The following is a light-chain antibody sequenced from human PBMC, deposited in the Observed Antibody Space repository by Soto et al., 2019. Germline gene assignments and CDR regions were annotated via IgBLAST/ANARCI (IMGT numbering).Light chain of an antibody. CDR1: SSDVCGYNY. J-gene: IGLJ1*01. CDR2: EVS. V-gene: IGLV2-14*01. CDR3: SSYISSSTLEV. Sequence: QSALTQPASVSGSPGQSITISCTGTSSDVCGYNYVSWYQQHPGKAPKLMIYEVSNRPSGVSNRFSGSKSGNTASLTISGLQAEDEADYYCSSYISSSTLEVFGTGTKVTVL.